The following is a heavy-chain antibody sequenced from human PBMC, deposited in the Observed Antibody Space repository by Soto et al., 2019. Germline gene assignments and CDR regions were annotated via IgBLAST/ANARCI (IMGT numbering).Heavy chain of an antibody. J-gene: IGHJ4*02. V-gene: IGHV3-23*01. CDR2: VSIGGST. CDR1: GFTFSSYA. CDR3: AKRCGDGGRFDY. Sequence: GGSLRLSCAVSGFTFSSYALGWVRQGPGKGLGWVAVVSIGGSTHYADSLRGRFTVSRDNSKNTLSLPMNSLTAEDTAVYFCAKRCGDGGRFDYWGQGTLVTVSS. D-gene: IGHD2-15*01.